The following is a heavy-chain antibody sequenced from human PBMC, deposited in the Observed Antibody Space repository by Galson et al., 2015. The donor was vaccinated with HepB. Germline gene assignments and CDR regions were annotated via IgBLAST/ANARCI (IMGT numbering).Heavy chain of an antibody. V-gene: IGHV3-30*18. Sequence: SLRLSCAASGFTFNSYGMHWIRQAPDKGLEWLAVVSFDGSKEYYADSAKGRFTISRDNSKNSLYLQMNSLRPEDTAVYYCAKGSSGFFDSWGQGNLVIVSS. CDR2: VSFDGSKE. CDR3: AKGSSGFFDS. CDR1: GFTFNSYG. J-gene: IGHJ4*02. D-gene: IGHD3-22*01.